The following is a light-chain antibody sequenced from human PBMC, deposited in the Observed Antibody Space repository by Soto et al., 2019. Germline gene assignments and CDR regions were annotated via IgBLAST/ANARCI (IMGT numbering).Light chain of an antibody. Sequence: IVMTQAPATLSVSPGERATLSCRASQSVSSNLAWYHQKPGQAPCLLIYGASTRATGIPARFSGSGSGTVFTLTISSLQSEDFAVYYCQQYNNWPRTFGQGTKVDI. CDR2: GAS. CDR3: QQYNNWPRT. CDR1: QSVSSN. J-gene: IGKJ1*01. V-gene: IGKV3-15*01.